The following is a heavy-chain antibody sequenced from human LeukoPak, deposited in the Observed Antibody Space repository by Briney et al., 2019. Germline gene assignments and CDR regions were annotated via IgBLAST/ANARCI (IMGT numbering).Heavy chain of an antibody. J-gene: IGHJ3*02. D-gene: IGHD3-9*01. Sequence: SETLSLTCTVSGGSISIYYWNWIRQPAGKGLEWIGRIYTSGSTNYNPSLKSRVTMSVDTSKNQFSLKLSSVTAADTAVYYCARHNVRDYDILTGYTDAFDIWGQGTMVTVSS. V-gene: IGHV4-4*07. CDR3: ARHNVRDYDILTGYTDAFDI. CDR1: GGSISIYY. CDR2: IYTSGST.